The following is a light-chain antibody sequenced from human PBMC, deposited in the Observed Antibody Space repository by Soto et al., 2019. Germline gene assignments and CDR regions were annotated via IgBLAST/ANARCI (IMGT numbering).Light chain of an antibody. CDR3: SSYTNSNTPVV. J-gene: IGLJ2*01. CDR2: EVS. CDR1: SSDVGGYTY. Sequence: QSALTQPASVSGSPGQSITISCTGTSSDVGGYTYVSWYQQHSDKAPKVLIYEVSNRPSGVSNRFSGSKSGNTASLTISGLQAEDEADYYCSSYTNSNTPVVFGGGTKLTVL. V-gene: IGLV2-14*01.